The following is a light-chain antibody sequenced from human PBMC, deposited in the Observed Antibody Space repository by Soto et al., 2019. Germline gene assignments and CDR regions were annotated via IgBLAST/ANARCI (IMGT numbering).Light chain of an antibody. J-gene: IGKJ1*01. CDR1: QSVSSN. Sequence: EIVMTQSPATLSVSPGERATLSCRASQSVSSNLAWYQQKPGQAPRLLIYGASTRATGIPARFSGSGSGTEFTLTISSLQSEDFAVYYCQHYNNWTPMTFGQGTKVEIK. CDR2: GAS. CDR3: QHYNNWTPMT. V-gene: IGKV3-15*01.